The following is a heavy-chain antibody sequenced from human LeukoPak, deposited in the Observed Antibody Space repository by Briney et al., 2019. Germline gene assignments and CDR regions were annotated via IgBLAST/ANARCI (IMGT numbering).Heavy chain of an antibody. CDR3: AKEARKPMVFDY. Sequence: GGSLRLSCVASGFTFSRHGMNWVRQAPGKGLEWVSGISPSGDIKYYADSVKGRFTISRDNSKNTLYLQMNSPRAEDTAVYYCAKEARKPMVFDYWGQGTLVTVSS. CDR2: ISPSGDIK. CDR1: GFTFSRHG. D-gene: IGHD3-10*01. V-gene: IGHV3-23*01. J-gene: IGHJ4*02.